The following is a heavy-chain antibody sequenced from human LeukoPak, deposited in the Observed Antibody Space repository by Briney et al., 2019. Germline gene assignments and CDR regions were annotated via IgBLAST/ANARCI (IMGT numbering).Heavy chain of an antibody. V-gene: IGHV4-59*12. CDR1: GGPISGYY. CDR2: IYSTGST. D-gene: IGHD4-11*01. J-gene: IGHJ4*02. Sequence: SETLSLTCTVSGGPISGYYWSWIRQPPGKGLEWIGYIYSTGSTNYNPSLKSRVTISVDTSKNQFSLKLRSVTAADTAVYYCARVQLAYSYGLFDNWGQGSLVTVSS. CDR3: ARVQLAYSYGLFDN.